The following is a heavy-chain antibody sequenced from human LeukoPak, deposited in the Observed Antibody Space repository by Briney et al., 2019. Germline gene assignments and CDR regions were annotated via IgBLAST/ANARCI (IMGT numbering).Heavy chain of an antibody. J-gene: IGHJ4*02. CDR3: AKTGRILEWLLTWFDY. CDR2: ISGSGGST. D-gene: IGHD3-3*01. CDR1: GFTFSSYA. V-gene: IGHV3-23*01. Sequence: PGGSLRLSCAASGFTFSSYAMSWVRQAPGKGLEWVSAISGSGGSTYYADSVKGRFTISRDNSKNTLYLQMNSLRAEDTAVYYCAKTGRILEWLLTWFDYWGQGTLVTVSS.